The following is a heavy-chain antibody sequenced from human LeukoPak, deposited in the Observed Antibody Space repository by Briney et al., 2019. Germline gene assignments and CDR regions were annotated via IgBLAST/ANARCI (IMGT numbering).Heavy chain of an antibody. V-gene: IGHV3-23*01. J-gene: IGHJ6*03. CDR1: GFTFSSYA. CDR2: ISDIGGRT. Sequence: GGSLRLSCAASGFTFSSYAMSWVRQAPGKGLEWVSGISDIGGRTYYADSVKGRFTISRDNSKNTLYLQMNSLRAEDTAVYYCAKTGAGYYYMDVWGKGTTVTVSS. D-gene: IGHD7-27*01. CDR3: AKTGAGYYYMDV.